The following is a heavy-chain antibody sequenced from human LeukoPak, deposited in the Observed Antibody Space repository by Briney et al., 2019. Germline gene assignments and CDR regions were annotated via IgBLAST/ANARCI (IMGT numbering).Heavy chain of an antibody. CDR1: GWSFSDNW. CDR3: AKNTWFDP. Sequence: ASETLSLTCAVSGWSFSDNWWSWIRQPPGKGLEWMGEISPSGHTNYKPPLKTRVTISADTSKNQFSLSLTSVHAADTAVYYCAKNTWFDPWGQGTLVTVSS. V-gene: IGHV4-34*01. J-gene: IGHJ5*02. CDR2: ISPSGHT.